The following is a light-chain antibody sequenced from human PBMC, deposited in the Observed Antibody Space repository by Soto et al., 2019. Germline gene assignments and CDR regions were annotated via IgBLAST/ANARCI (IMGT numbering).Light chain of an antibody. Sequence: QSALTQPASVSGSPGQSITISCTGTSSDVGGYNYVSWYQQHPGKAPKLMIYEVSNRPSGVSNRFSGSKSGNTAYLNISGLHAEDEADYYCSSYTSSSTLVFGGGTKLTVL. J-gene: IGLJ3*02. CDR3: SSYTSSSTLV. CDR2: EVS. CDR1: SSDVGGYNY. V-gene: IGLV2-14*01.